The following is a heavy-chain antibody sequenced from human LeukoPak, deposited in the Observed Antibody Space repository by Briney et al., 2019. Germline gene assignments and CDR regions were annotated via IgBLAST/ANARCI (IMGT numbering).Heavy chain of an antibody. J-gene: IGHJ4*02. Sequence: PGGSLRLSCAASGFSFSSYEMNWVRQAPGKGLEWVSYISSTAITIYYAGSVKGRFTISRDNAKNSLYLQRNSLRAEDTAVYYCARGLYTTSSGRVVFFIWGQGTLVTVSS. CDR2: ISSTAITI. CDR1: GFSFSSYE. CDR3: ARGLYTTSSGRVVFFI. V-gene: IGHV3-48*03. D-gene: IGHD6-6*01.